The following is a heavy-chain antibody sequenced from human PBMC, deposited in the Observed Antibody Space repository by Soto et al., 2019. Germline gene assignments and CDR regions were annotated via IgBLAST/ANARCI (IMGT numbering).Heavy chain of an antibody. J-gene: IGHJ6*01. CDR2: MYFSGST. CDR1: GSSIRSYY. D-gene: IGHD3-10*01. CDR3: TSLSRDSYGSGSYKVTTAV. Sequence: SETLSLTCTVTGSSIRSYYWAWIRQPPKKGLEWIGYMYFSGSTNYNASLESRVIMSVDASKKQFTLKLSSVTAADTAVYYCTSLSRDSYGSGSYKVTTAVWRQGTTVTV. V-gene: IGHV4-59*01.